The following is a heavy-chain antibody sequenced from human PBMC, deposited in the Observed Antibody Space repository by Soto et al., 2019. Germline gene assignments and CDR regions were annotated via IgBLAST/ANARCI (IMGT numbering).Heavy chain of an antibody. CDR2: ISPNSGGT. CDR3: GKGRGGDVGVSY. CDR1: GYSFTGYY. J-gene: IGHJ4*02. Sequence: QVQLVQSGAEVKKSGASVKISCKASGYSFTGYYIHWVRQAPGQGFEWMGKISPNSGGTKYAQKFQGRVTMTRDTSITTVYMGLSNLSPDDTAVYYCGKGRGGDVGVSYWGQGTLVTVYS. V-gene: IGHV1-2*02. D-gene: IGHD2-21*02.